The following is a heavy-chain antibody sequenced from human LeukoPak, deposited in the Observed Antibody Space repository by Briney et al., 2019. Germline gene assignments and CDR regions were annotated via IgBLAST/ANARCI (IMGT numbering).Heavy chain of an antibody. D-gene: IGHD2-21*02. CDR3: SRDSLSSCGGDCYSGLDV. CDR1: GFTFSNYW. Sequence: GGSLRLSCAASGFTFSNYWMHWVRQAPGEALMWVSRIKSDGSSTTYADSVKGRFTISRDNAKNTLYLQMNSLRAEDTAVYYCSRDSLSSCGGDCYSGLDVWGQGTSVTVSS. CDR2: IKSDGSST. J-gene: IGHJ6*02. V-gene: IGHV3-74*01.